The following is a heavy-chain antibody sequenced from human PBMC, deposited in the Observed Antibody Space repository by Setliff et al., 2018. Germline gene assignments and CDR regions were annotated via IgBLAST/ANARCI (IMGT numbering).Heavy chain of an antibody. J-gene: IGHJ5*01. V-gene: IGHV3-23*01. CDR1: GFTFTHYS. D-gene: IGHD4-17*01. CDR2: ISGSGDST. CDR3: AKDPNGDYVGAFDS. Sequence: PGGSLRLSCAASGFTFTHYSMNWVRQTPGKGLEWVSTISGSGDSTYYADSVRGRFTISRDNSKNSLYLQMNSLRAEDTAVYYCAKDPNGDYVGAFDSWGRGTLVTVSS.